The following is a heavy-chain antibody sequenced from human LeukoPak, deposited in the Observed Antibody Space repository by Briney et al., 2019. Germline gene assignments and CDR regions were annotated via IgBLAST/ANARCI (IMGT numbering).Heavy chain of an antibody. CDR2: IYYSGST. CDR3: ARGKNYGNYEYFDY. CDR1: GGSISSGGYY. J-gene: IGHJ4*02. V-gene: IGHV4-31*03. Sequence: SQTLSLTCTVSGGSISSGGYYWSWIRQHPGKGLEWIGYIYYSGSTYYNPSLKSRVTISVDTSKNQFSLGLSSVTAADTAVYYCARGKNYGNYEYFDYWGQGTLVTVSS. D-gene: IGHD4-11*01.